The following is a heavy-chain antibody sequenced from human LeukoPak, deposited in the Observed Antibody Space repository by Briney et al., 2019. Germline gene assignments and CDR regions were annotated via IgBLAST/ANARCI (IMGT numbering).Heavy chain of an antibody. D-gene: IGHD5-24*01. V-gene: IGHV4-59*05. J-gene: IGHJ4*02. CDR2: IYYSGST. CDR1: GGSIRSYY. CDR3: ARLQVEMATIGIDY. Sequence: SETLSLTCTVSGGSIRSYYWSWIRQPPGKGLEWIGSIYYSGSTYYNPSLKSRVTISVDTSKNQFSLKLGSVTAADTAVYYCARLQVEMATIGIDYWGQGTLVTVSS.